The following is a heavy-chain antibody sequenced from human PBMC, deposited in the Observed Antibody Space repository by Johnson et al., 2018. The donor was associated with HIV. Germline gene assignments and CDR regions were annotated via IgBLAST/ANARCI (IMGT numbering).Heavy chain of an antibody. CDR1: RFTFSSYA. CDR2: IRYDGSTQ. D-gene: IGHD6-19*01. Sequence: QEKLVESGGGLVQPGGSLRLSCAASRFTFSSYAMNWVRQAPGKGLEWVAYIRYDGSTQSYADSVKGRFSISRDNSKNTLYMEMNSLRAEDTAVYYCAKDLRGLAYHDAFDIWGQGTMVTVSS. CDR3: AKDLRGLAYHDAFDI. V-gene: IGHV3-30*02. J-gene: IGHJ3*02.